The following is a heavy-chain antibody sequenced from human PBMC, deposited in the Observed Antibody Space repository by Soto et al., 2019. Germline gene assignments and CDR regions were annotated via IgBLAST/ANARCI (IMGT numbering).Heavy chain of an antibody. CDR1: GFTFSSYG. CDR2: ISYGGSNK. Sequence: GGSLRLSCAASGFTFSSYGRHWVRQAPGKGLEWVAVISYGGSNKYYADSVKGRFTISRDNSKNTLYLQMNSLRAEDTAVYYCAKPLVRFRRVYDYWGQGTLVTVSS. D-gene: IGHD3-3*01. V-gene: IGHV3-30*18. CDR3: AKPLVRFRRVYDY. J-gene: IGHJ4*02.